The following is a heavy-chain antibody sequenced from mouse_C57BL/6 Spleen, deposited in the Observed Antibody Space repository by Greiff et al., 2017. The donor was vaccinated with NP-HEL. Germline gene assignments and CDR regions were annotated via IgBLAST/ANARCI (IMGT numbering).Heavy chain of an antibody. CDR3: ARHWDELAMDY. Sequence: QVQLKESGAELARPGASVKLSCKASGYTFTSYGISWVKQRTGQGLEWIGEIYPRSGNTYYNEKFKGKATLTADKSSSTAYMELRSLTSEDSAVYFCARHWDELAMDYWGQGTSVTVSS. CDR1: GYTFTSYG. D-gene: IGHD4-1*01. J-gene: IGHJ4*01. V-gene: IGHV1-81*01. CDR2: IYPRSGNT.